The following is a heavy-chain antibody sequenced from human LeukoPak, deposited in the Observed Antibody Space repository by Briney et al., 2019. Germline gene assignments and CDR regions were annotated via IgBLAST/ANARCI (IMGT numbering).Heavy chain of an antibody. CDR3: ARSKDILTGYCFDY. V-gene: IGHV4-59*01. CDR2: IYYSGST. D-gene: IGHD3-9*01. J-gene: IGHJ4*02. CDR1: GGSISSYY. Sequence: DPSETLSLTCTVSGGSISSYYWSWIRQPPGKGLEWIGYIYYSGSTNYNPSLKSRVTISVDTSKNQFSLKLSSVTAADTAEYYCARSKDILTGYCFDYWGQGTLVTVSS.